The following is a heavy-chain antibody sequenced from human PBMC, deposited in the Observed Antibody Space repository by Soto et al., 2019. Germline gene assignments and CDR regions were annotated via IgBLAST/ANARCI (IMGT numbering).Heavy chain of an antibody. Sequence: EVRLVESGGGLVKPGGSLRLSCAVSGFTFSSCTMNWVRQAPGKGLEWVSSISPSSGHIYYADSVKGRFTISRDNAKNSLFLQMNSLRGEDTAVHYCSGCSGGACHKNYGMDVWGQGTTVTVSS. V-gene: IGHV3-21*06. D-gene: IGHD2-15*01. CDR1: GFTFSSCT. CDR2: ISPSSGHI. J-gene: IGHJ6*02. CDR3: SGCSGGACHKNYGMDV.